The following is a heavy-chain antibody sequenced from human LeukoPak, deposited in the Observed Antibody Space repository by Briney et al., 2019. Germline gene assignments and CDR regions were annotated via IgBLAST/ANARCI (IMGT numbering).Heavy chain of an antibody. V-gene: IGHV3-30*18. CDR1: GFTFRSHG. CDR3: AKDRSRENYYGSGSSPPDY. J-gene: IGHJ4*02. D-gene: IGHD3-10*01. Sequence: GGSLRLSCAASGFTFRSHGMHWVRQAPGKGLEWVAVISYDGSDKYYADSVKGRFTISRDNSKNTLYLQMKSMRAEDTAVYYCAKDRSRENYYGSGSSPPDYWGQGTLVTVSS. CDR2: ISYDGSDK.